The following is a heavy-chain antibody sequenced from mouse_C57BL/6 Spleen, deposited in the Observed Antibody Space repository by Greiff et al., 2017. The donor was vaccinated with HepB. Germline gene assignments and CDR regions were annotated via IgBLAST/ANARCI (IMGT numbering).Heavy chain of an antibody. D-gene: IGHD2-2*01. J-gene: IGHJ2*01. CDR1: GYSITSGYY. V-gene: IGHV3-6*01. CDR3: ARGRGYDDYFDY. Sequence: EVQLQQSGPGLVKPSQSLSLTCSVTGYSITSGYYWNWIRQFPGNKLEWMGYISYDGSNNYNPSLKNRISITRDTSKNQFFLKLNSVTTEDTATYYCARGRGYDDYFDYWGQGTTLTVSS. CDR2: ISYDGSN.